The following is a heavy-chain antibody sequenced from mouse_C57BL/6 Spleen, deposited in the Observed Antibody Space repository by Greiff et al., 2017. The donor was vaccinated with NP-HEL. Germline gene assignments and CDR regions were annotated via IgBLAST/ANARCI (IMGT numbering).Heavy chain of an antibody. D-gene: IGHD2-3*01. CDR1: GFTFSSYA. CDR3: TRGGDGYYAWYFDV. J-gene: IGHJ1*03. Sequence: EVHLVESGEGLVKPGGSLKLSCAASGFTFSSYAMSWVRQTPEKRLEWVAYISSGGDYIYYADTVKGRFTISRDNARNTLYLQMSSLKSEDTAMYYCTRGGDGYYAWYFDVWGTGTTVTVSS. V-gene: IGHV5-9-1*02. CDR2: ISSGGDYI.